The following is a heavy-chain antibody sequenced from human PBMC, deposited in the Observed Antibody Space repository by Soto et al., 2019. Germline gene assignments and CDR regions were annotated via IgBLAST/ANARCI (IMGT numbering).Heavy chain of an antibody. J-gene: IGHJ4*02. CDR1: GYTFTSYY. CDR3: ARVLSLSSGYYPDIDY. Sequence: ASVKVSCKASGYTFTSYYMHWVRQAPGQGLEWMGIINPSGGSTSYAQKFQGRVTMTRDTSTSTVYMELSSLRSEDTAVYYCARVLSLSSGYYPDIDYWGQATLVTVSS. CDR2: INPSGGST. D-gene: IGHD3-22*01. V-gene: IGHV1-46*01.